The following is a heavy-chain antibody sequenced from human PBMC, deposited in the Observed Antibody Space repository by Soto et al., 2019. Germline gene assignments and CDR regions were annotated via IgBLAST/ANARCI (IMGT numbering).Heavy chain of an antibody. V-gene: IGHV1-69*13. Sequence: EASVKVSCKASGYTFTSYGISWVRQAPGQGLEWMGGIIPIFGTANYAQKFQGRVTITADESTSTAYMELSSLRSEDTAVYYCARSSRGIQLLGWGQGTLVTVSS. CDR2: IIPIFGTA. J-gene: IGHJ4*02. CDR1: GYTFTSYG. CDR3: ARSSRGIQLLG. D-gene: IGHD5-18*01.